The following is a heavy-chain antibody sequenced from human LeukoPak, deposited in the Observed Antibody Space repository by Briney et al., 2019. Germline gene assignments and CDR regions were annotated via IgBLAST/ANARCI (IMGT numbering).Heavy chain of an antibody. V-gene: IGHV3-9*01. Sequence: PGGSLRLSCAASGFTFDDYAMHWVRQAPGKGLEWVSGISWNSGSIGYADSVKGRFTISRDNAKNSLYLQMNSLRAEDTAVYYCARVRAKSGGSYYFDYWGQGTLVTVSS. J-gene: IGHJ4*02. CDR2: ISWNSGSI. D-gene: IGHD2-15*01. CDR3: ARVRAKSGGSYYFDY. CDR1: GFTFDDYA.